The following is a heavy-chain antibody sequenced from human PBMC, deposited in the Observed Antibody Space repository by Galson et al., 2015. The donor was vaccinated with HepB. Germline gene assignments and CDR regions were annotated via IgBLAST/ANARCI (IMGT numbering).Heavy chain of an antibody. CDR1: GGTFSSYA. J-gene: IGHJ5*02. V-gene: IGHV1-69*06. CDR3: ARVKGGYSSSWYSAPFDP. D-gene: IGHD6-13*01. Sequence: SVKVSCKASGGTFSSYAISWVRQAPGQGLEWMGGIIPIFGTANYAQKFQGRVTITADKSTSTAYMELSSLRSEDTAMYYCARVKGGYSSSWYSAPFDPWGQGTLVTVSS. CDR2: IIPIFGTA.